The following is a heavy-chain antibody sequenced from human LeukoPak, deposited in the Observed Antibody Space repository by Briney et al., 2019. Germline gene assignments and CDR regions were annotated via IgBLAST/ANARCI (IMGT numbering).Heavy chain of an antibody. Sequence: PGGSLRLSCAASGFTFSSYAMIWVRQAPGKGLGWVSAISGSGGSTYYADSVKGRFTISRDNSKNTLYLQMNSLRAEDTAGYYVAKRGRNQGVVITTYYFDYWGQGTLVTVSS. CDR2: ISGSGGST. CDR3: AKRGRNQGVVITTYYFDY. D-gene: IGHD3-3*01. CDR1: GFTFSSYA. J-gene: IGHJ4*02. V-gene: IGHV3-23*01.